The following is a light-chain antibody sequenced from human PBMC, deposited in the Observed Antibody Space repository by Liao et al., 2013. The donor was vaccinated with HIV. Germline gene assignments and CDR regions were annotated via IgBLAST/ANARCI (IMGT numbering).Light chain of an antibody. CDR2: EDT. J-gene: IGLJ3*02. Sequence: SYVVTQPPSVSVSPGQTATITCSGDKLGEKYASWYQQKPGQSPVLVIYEDTKRPSGIPERFSGSNSGNTATLTITGTQAMDEADYYCQAWDGSSVVFGGGTKLTVL. V-gene: IGLV3-1*01. CDR1: KLGEKY. CDR3: QAWDGSSVV.